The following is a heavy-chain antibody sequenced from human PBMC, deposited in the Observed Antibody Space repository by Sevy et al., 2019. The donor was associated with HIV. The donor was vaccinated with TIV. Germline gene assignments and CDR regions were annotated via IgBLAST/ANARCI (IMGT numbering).Heavy chain of an antibody. Sequence: SETLSLTCTVSGGSISSSSYYWGWIRQPPGKGLEWIGGIYYSGSTYYNPSLKSRVTISVDTSKNQFSLMLSSVTAADTAVYYCARREGYYYDSSGYYYFDYWGQGTLVTVSS. D-gene: IGHD3-22*01. J-gene: IGHJ4*02. CDR3: ARREGYYYDSSGYYYFDY. CDR1: GGSISSSSYY. V-gene: IGHV4-39*01. CDR2: IYYSGST.